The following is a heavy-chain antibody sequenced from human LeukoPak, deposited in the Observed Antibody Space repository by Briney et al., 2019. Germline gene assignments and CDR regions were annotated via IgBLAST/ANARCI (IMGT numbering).Heavy chain of an antibody. CDR3: ARAIAPNWIEP. J-gene: IGHJ5*02. V-gene: IGHV1-69*13. CDR1: GGTFSSYA. CDR2: IIPIVGTA. D-gene: IGHD6-13*01. Sequence: SVTVSCTPSGGTFSSYATSWVRQAPGQGLEWMGGIIPIVGTANYAQKFQGRVTITPDESTSTAYTELSSLRSEDTAVYYCARAIAPNWIEPWGQGTLVTVSS.